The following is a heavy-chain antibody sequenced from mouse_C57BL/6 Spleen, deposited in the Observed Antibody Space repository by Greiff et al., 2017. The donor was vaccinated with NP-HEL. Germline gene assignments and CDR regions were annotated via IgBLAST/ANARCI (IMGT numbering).Heavy chain of an antibody. CDR1: GYTFTDYY. Sequence: EVKLMESGPVLVKPGASVKMSCKASGYTFTDYYMNWVKQSHGKSLEWIGVINPYNGGTSYNQKFKGKATLTVDKSSSTAYMELNSLTSEDSAVYYCARYGYGSLYAMDYWGQGTSVTVSS. J-gene: IGHJ4*01. CDR3: ARYGYGSLYAMDY. D-gene: IGHD1-1*01. CDR2: INPYNGGT. V-gene: IGHV1-19*01.